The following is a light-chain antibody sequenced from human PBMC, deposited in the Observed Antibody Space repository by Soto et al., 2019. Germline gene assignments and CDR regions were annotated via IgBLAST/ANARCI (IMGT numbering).Light chain of an antibody. Sequence: EIVMTQSPATLSVSPGERATLSCRASQSVSISLAWYQQKPGQAPRLLIYGASTRAIGIPARFSGSGSGTEFTLTISSLQSEDFAVYYCQHYHNWPPWTFGQGTKVEIK. CDR3: QHYHNWPPWT. V-gene: IGKV3-15*01. CDR1: QSVSIS. CDR2: GAS. J-gene: IGKJ1*01.